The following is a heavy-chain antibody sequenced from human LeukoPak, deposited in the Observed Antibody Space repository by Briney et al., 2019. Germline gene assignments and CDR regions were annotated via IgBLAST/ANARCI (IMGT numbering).Heavy chain of an antibody. J-gene: IGHJ6*03. CDR3: ARGPLDTYYYYYMDV. V-gene: IGHV1-8*03. D-gene: IGHD5-18*01. Sequence: GASVKVSCKASGYTFTSYDINWVRQATGQGLEWMGLMNPNSGNTGYAQKFQDRVTITRNTSISTAYMELSSLRSEDTAVYYCARGPLDTYYYYYMDVWGKGTTVTVSS. CDR1: GYTFTSYD. CDR2: MNPNSGNT.